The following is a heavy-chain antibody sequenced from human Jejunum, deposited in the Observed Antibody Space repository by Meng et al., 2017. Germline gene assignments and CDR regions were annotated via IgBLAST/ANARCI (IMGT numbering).Heavy chain of an antibody. D-gene: IGHD2-15*01. Sequence: GESLKISCVASGFSFSSSWMSWVRQSPGKGLELVANINPDESEKSYVDSVKGRFTISRDNAKNSFYLQMNTLRAEDTALYYCARDPGYGSFDIWGQGTRVT. V-gene: IGHV3-7*01. CDR3: ARDPGYGSFDI. CDR2: INPDESEK. CDR1: GFSFSSSW. J-gene: IGHJ3*02.